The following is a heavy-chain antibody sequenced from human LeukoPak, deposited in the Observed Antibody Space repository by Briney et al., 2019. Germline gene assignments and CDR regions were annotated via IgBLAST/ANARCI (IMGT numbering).Heavy chain of an antibody. CDR3: ARSGRIFLYGMDV. CDR2: IYYSGST. Sequence: PGGSLRLSCAASGFNFIDYTMNWIRQPPGKGLEWIGYIYYSGSTNYNPSLKSRVTISVDTSKNQFSLKLSSVTAADTAVYYCARSGRIFLYGMDVWGQGTTVTVSS. CDR1: GFNFIDYT. D-gene: IGHD2-15*01. J-gene: IGHJ6*02. V-gene: IGHV4-59*01.